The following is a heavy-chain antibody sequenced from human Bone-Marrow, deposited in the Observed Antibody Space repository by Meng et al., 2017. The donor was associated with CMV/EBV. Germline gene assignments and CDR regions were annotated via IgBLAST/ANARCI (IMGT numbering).Heavy chain of an antibody. Sequence: GGSLRLSCAASGFTFSSYSMNWVRQAPGKGLEWVSSISSSSSYIYYADSVKGRFTISRDNAKNSLYLQMNSLRAEDTAVYYCASGQVYYDFWSGYNYGMDVWGQGTTVTVS. D-gene: IGHD3-3*01. V-gene: IGHV3-21*01. CDR2: ISSSSSYI. CDR3: ASGQVYYDFWSGYNYGMDV. J-gene: IGHJ6*02. CDR1: GFTFSSYS.